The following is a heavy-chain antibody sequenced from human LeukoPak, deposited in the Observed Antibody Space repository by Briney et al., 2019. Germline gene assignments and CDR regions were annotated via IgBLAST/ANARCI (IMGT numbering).Heavy chain of an antibody. D-gene: IGHD3-10*02. J-gene: IGHJ6*04. CDR1: GFTFGTYE. CDR3: AELGITMIGGV. CDR2: ISISGSTI. Sequence: VGSLRLSCAASGFTFGTYEMNWVRQAPGKGLEGVSYISISGSTIYYADSVKGRFTISRDNAKNSLYLQMNSLRAEDTAVYYCAELGITMIGGVWGKGTTVTISS. V-gene: IGHV3-48*03.